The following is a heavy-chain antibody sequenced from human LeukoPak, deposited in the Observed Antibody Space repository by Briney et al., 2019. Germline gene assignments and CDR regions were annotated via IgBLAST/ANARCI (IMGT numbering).Heavy chain of an antibody. CDR3: ARDLLGWELHYFDY. D-gene: IGHD1-26*01. CDR1: GFTFSSYS. Sequence: GGSLRLSCAASGFTFSSYSMNWVRQAPGKGLEWISYITSTSSTMNYADSVKGRFTVSRDNAKNSLYLQMNSLRAEDTAVYYCARDLLGWELHYFDYWGQGTLVTVSS. J-gene: IGHJ4*02. CDR2: ITSTSSTM. V-gene: IGHV3-48*01.